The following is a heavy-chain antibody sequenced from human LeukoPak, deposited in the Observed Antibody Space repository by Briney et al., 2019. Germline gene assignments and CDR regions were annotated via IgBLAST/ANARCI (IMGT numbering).Heavy chain of an antibody. J-gene: IGHJ4*01. CDR2: LSGSGITT. CDR1: GFTFSNSA. CDR3: AKGIYSSGWSYSDY. V-gene: IGHV3-23*01. D-gene: IGHD6-19*01. Sequence: GGSLRLSCAASGFTFSNSAMSWVRQAPGKGLEWVSTLSGSGITTYYADSVKGRFTISRDNSKNTLYLQMNSLRAEDTAVYYCAKGIYSSGWSYSDYWGHGTLVTVSS.